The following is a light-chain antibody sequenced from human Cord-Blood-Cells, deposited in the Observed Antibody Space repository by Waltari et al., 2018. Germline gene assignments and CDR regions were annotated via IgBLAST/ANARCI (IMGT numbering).Light chain of an antibody. J-gene: IGLJ1*01. CDR3: CSYAGSYTYV. CDR1: SSEFGGYNS. CDR2: DVS. V-gene: IGLV2-11*01. Sequence: QSALTQPRSVSGSPGQSVTISSPGTSSEFGGYNSSSWYQQHPGKAPKLMIYDVSKRPSGVPDRFSGSKSGNTASLTISGLQAEDEADYYCCSYAGSYTYVFGTGTKVTVL.